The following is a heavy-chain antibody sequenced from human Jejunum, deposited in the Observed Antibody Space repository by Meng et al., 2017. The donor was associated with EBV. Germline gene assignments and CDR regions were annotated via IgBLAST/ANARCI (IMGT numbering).Heavy chain of an antibody. V-gene: IGHV3-23*04. J-gene: IGHJ4*02. D-gene: IGHD5-12*01. CDR2: IGGTDDKT. CDR1: GFTFNNYA. CDR3: AKDLRGYGGTYFDC. Sequence: VQLVGVGGNLVQPGGSLRLSCVASGFTFNNYAMSWVRQAPGKELEWVSGIGGTDDKTHYADSVKGRFTISRDNPKNTLFLQMDGLRAEDTAVYFCAKDLRGYGGTYFDCWGQGTLVTVSS.